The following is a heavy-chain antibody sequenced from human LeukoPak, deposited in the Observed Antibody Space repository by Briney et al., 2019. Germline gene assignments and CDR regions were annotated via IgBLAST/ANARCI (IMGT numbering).Heavy chain of an antibody. CDR2: ISSSSSTI. CDR3: ARVRSAGGWTFDH. V-gene: IGHV3-48*04. CDR1: GFTFSSYS. J-gene: IGHJ4*02. D-gene: IGHD3/OR15-3a*01. Sequence: PGGSLRLSCAASGFTFSSYSMNWVRQAPGKGLEWISYISSSSSTIYYADSVKGRFTISRDNAKNSLYLQMNSLRAEDTAVYYCARVRSAGGWTFDHWGQGTLVTVSS.